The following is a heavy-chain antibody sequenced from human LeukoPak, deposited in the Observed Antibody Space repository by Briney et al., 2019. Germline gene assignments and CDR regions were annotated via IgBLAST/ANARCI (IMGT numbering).Heavy chain of an antibody. D-gene: IGHD6-25*01. CDR2: IYPSGST. CDR3: ANEGSSRYDY. CDR1: GGPIRNYY. J-gene: IGHJ4*02. V-gene: IGHV4-4*07. Sequence: SETLSLTCTVSGGPIRNYYWSWIRQPAGKGLEWIGHIYPSGSTNYNPSLKSRVAMSMDTSKNQFSLKVTSVTAADTAVYFCANEGSSRYDYWGQGTLVTVSS.